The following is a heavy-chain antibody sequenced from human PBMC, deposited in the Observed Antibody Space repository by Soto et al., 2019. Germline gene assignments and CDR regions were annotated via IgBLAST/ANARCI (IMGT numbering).Heavy chain of an antibody. D-gene: IGHD5-12*01. CDR2: IIPILGIA. V-gene: IGHV1-69*02. CDR1: GGTFSSYT. Sequence: QVQLVQSGAEVKKPGSSVKVSCKASGGTFSSYTISWVRQAPGQGLEWMGRIIPILGIANYAQKFQGRVTITADKSTSTAYMELSGLRSEDTAVYYCARVGKYSGYDYYFDYWGQGTLVTVSS. J-gene: IGHJ4*02. CDR3: ARVGKYSGYDYYFDY.